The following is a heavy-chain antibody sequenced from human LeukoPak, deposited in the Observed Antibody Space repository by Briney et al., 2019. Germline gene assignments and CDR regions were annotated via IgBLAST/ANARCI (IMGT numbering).Heavy chain of an antibody. CDR1: GGSISSSNW. CDR3: ARVRPAARYGMDV. D-gene: IGHD2-2*01. CDR2: IYHSGST. V-gene: IGHV4-4*02. J-gene: IGHJ6*02. Sequence: PSETLSLTCAVSGGSISSSNWWSWVRQPPGKGLEWIGEIYHSGSTNYNPSLKSRATISVDKSKNQFSLKLSSVTAADTAVYYCARVRPAARYGMDVWGQGTTVTVSS.